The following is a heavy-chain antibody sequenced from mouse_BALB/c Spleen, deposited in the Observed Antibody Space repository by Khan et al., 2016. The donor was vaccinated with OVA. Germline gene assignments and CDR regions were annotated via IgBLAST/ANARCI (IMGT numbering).Heavy chain of an antibody. J-gene: IGHJ3*01. CDR2: ISTYYGDV. D-gene: IGHD1-1*02. Sequence: QVRLQQSGPELVRPGVSVKISCKGSGYTFTDYAMHWVKQSHPKSLEWIGVISTYYGDVDYSQKFKGKATMTVDRSSSTAYMQLARLTSEDSAIYCCAGGGEFAYWGQGTLVTVSA. CDR3: AGGGEFAY. CDR1: GYTFTDYA. V-gene: IGHV1S137*01.